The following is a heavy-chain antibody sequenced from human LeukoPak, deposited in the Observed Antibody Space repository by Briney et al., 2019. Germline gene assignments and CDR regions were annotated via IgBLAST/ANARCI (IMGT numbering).Heavy chain of an antibody. CDR1: GFTFSGYD. Sequence: GGSLRLSCAASGFTFSGYDMNWVRQAPGKGLEGVSSISGSSRYIYYADSLKDRFTISRDNAKKSVYLQMNSLRAEDTAVYYCAKDGGEYYDILTGYYPRLYYMDVWGKGTTVTVSS. CDR3: AKDGGEYYDILTGYYPRLYYMDV. J-gene: IGHJ6*03. V-gene: IGHV3-21*04. D-gene: IGHD3-9*01. CDR2: ISGSSRYI.